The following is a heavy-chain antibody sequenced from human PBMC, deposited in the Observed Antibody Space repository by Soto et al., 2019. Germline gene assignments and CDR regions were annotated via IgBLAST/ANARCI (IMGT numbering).Heavy chain of an antibody. Sequence: EVQLVESGGGLVQPGGSLKLSCAASGYTFSDSAMHWVRQASGKGLEWVGRIRSKANSYATVYAASVKGRFTISSDDSKNTAYLQMNSLKTEDTAVYYCARLWSEREPNFDSWGQGTLVSVSS. CDR3: ARLWSEREPNFDS. CDR1: GYTFSDSA. D-gene: IGHD1-26*01. J-gene: IGHJ4*02. CDR2: IRSKANSYAT. V-gene: IGHV3-73*02.